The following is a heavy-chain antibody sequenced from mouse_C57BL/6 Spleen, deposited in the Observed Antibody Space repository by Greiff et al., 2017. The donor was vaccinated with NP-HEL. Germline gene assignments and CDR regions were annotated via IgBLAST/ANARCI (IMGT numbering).Heavy chain of an antibody. CDR3: ARDYSSSYRLAY. V-gene: IGHV14-2*01. CDR1: GFNIKDYY. CDR2: IDPEDGET. D-gene: IGHD1-1*01. J-gene: IGHJ3*01. Sequence: EVQLQQSGAELVKPGASVKLSCTASGFNIKDYYMHWVKQRTEQGLEWIGRIDPEDGETKYAPKFQGNATITADTSSNTAYLQRSSLTSVDTAVYYCARDYSSSYRLAYWGQGTLVTVSA.